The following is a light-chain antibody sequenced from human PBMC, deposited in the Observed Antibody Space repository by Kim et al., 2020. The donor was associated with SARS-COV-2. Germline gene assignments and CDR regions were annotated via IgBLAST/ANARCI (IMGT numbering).Light chain of an antibody. V-gene: IGKV3-20*01. CDR3: QQYGSSVWA. J-gene: IGKJ1*01. CDR2: GAS. CDR1: QSVNSRY. Sequence: APGERVALSCKASQSVNSRYLAWYQQKPGQAPRLLVYGASSRATGIADRFSGSGSGKDFTLTISRLEPEDSAVYYCQQYGSSVWAFGQGTKVDIK.